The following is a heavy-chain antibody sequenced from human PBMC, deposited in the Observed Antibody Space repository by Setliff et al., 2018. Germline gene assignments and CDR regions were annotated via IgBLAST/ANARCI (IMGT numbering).Heavy chain of an antibody. CDR1: GGSFSGYY. V-gene: IGHV4-34*01. D-gene: IGHD3-22*01. Sequence: PSETLSLTCAVYGGSFSGYYWSWIRQPPGKGLEGIGEINHSGSTNYNPSRKSRVTISVDTSKNQFSLKLSSVTAADRAVYYCARGKVRITMIVVVTSGAFDIWGQGTMVTVSS. CDR3: ARGKVRITMIVVVTSGAFDI. J-gene: IGHJ3*02. CDR2: INHSGST.